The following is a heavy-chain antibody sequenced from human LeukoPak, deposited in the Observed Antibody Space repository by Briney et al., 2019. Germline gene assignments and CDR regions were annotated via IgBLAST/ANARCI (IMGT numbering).Heavy chain of an antibody. V-gene: IGHV4-38-2*02. CDR2: MYHSGNI. D-gene: IGHD6-13*01. Sequence: SETLSLTCIVSGYSITSGYHWGWIRQTPGKGLEWIGTMYHSGNINYNPSLKSRVTVSVDTSKNQFSLKLDSVTAADTAVYYCARLERVGVAAAGNIYWGQGTLVTVSS. CDR3: ARLERVGVAAAGNIY. J-gene: IGHJ4*02. CDR1: GYSITSGYH.